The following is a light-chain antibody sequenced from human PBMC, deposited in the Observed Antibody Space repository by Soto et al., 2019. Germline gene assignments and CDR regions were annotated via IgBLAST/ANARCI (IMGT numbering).Light chain of an antibody. J-gene: IGKJ1*01. V-gene: IGKV3-15*01. CDR2: GAS. CDR1: QSVSSN. CDR3: QQYNNWPPWK. Sequence: EIVLTQSPAPLSVSPATISTLSCIPSQSVSSNLAWYQQKPGQAPRLLLYGASTRATGIPARFSGSGSGTEFTLTIRSLQSEDFAVYYCQQYNNWPPWKCGQGNKGDIK.